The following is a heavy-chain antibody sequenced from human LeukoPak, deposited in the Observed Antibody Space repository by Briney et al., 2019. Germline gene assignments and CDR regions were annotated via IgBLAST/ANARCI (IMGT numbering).Heavy chain of an antibody. V-gene: IGHV1-2*02. CDR3: ARDEYSYGGFDY. Sequence: ASVKVSCKASGYTFTGYYMHWVRQAPGQGLEWMGWINPNSGGTNYAQKFQGRVTMTRDTSISTAYMELSRLRSDDTAVYYCARDEYSYGGFDYWGQGTLVTVSS. D-gene: IGHD5-18*01. J-gene: IGHJ4*01. CDR2: INPNSGGT. CDR1: GYTFTGYY.